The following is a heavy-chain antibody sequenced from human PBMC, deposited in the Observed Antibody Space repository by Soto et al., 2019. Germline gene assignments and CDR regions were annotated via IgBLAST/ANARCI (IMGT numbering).Heavy chain of an antibody. CDR1: GYTFTNYG. CDR3: APHTLDTGMPSGY. V-gene: IGHV1-18*01. J-gene: IGHJ4*02. D-gene: IGHD5-18*01. CDR2: IGGYKGNT. Sequence: QVQLVQSGAEVREPGASVKVSCKASGYTFTNYGVSWVRQAPGQGLEWMGWIGGYKGNTNYAQKLQGRGTLTTDTSTSPAYMELRSLRSDDTAVYYCAPHTLDTGMPSGYWGQGTLVTVSS.